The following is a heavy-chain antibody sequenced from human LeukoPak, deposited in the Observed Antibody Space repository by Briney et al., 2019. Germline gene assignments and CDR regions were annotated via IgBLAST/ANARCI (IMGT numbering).Heavy chain of an antibody. Sequence: GASVKVSCKASGFTFTSSAMQWVRQARGQRLEWIGWIVVGSGNTNYAQKSQERVTITRDMSTSTAYMELSSLRSEDTAVYYCAAVFMTTVQSNPWGQGTLVTVSS. CDR2: IVVGSGNT. J-gene: IGHJ5*02. D-gene: IGHD4-17*01. V-gene: IGHV1-58*02. CDR3: AAVFMTTVQSNP. CDR1: GFTFTSSA.